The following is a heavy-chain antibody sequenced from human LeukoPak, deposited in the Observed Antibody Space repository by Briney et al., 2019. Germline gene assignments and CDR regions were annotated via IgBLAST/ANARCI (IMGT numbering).Heavy chain of an antibody. CDR1: GFTFSSYE. Sequence: QPGGSLRLSCAASGFTFSSYEMNWVRQAPGKGLEWVSYISSSGSTIYYADSVKGRFTISRDNAKNSLYLQMNSLRAEDTAVYYCAGGLIHIKGAFDIWGQGTMVTVSS. J-gene: IGHJ3*02. CDR2: ISSSGSTI. V-gene: IGHV3-48*03. CDR3: AGGLIHIKGAFDI. D-gene: IGHD2-21*01.